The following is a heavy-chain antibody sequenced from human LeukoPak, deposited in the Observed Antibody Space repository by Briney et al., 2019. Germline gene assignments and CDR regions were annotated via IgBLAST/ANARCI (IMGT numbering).Heavy chain of an antibody. D-gene: IGHD3-22*01. J-gene: IGHJ4*02. CDR1: RYTFPSYG. CDR2: INPSGGST. Sequence: ASVKVSCKASRYTFPSYGISWVRHAPGQGLEWMGIINPSGGSTSYAQQFQGRVAMTRDTSTSTVYMDLSSLRSEDTAVYYCAIGAGGWGVGYYYYDSSGYFDYWGQGTLVTVSS. CDR3: AIGAGGWGVGYYYYDSSGYFDY. V-gene: IGHV1-46*01.